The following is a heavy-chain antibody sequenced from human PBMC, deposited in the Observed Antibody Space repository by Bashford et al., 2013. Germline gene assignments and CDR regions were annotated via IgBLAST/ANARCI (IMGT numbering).Heavy chain of an antibody. J-gene: IGHJ4*02. Sequence: VRQAPGKGLEWVSAISGSGGSTYYADSVKGRFTISRDNSKNTLYLQMNSLRAEDTAVYYCAKLAGYSYAPGYFDYWGQGTLVTVSS. D-gene: IGHD5-18*01. CDR3: AKLAGYSYAPGYFDY. CDR2: ISGSGGST. V-gene: IGHV3-23*01.